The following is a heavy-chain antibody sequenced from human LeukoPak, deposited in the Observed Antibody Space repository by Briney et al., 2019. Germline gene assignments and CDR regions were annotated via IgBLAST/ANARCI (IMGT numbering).Heavy chain of an antibody. V-gene: IGHV4-38-2*02. CDR2: MYHSGIT. Sequence: SETLSLTCSVSGYSISSGYYWGWIRQPPGKGLEWIGNMYHSGITYYNPSLKSRVTISVDTSKNQFSLTLSSVTAADTAVYYCARYTQLGRYYYYGMDVWGQGTTVTVSS. CDR3: ARYTQLGRYYYYGMDV. D-gene: IGHD1-1*01. CDR1: GYSISSGYY. J-gene: IGHJ6*02.